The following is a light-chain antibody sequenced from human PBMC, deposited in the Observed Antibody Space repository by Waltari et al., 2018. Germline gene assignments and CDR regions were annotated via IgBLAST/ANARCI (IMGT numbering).Light chain of an antibody. CDR2: DVN. J-gene: IGLJ2*01. CDR1: TGAVTSSHF. CDR3: LLYFSGVRV. Sequence: QAVVTQEPSLTVSPGGTVTLTCGSSTGAVTSSHFPYWFQQKPGQAPRTLIYDVNNMHPCAPARFSGSLLGGKAVLTLSGAQPEDEADYYCLLYFSGVRVFGGGTKLTVL. V-gene: IGLV7-46*01.